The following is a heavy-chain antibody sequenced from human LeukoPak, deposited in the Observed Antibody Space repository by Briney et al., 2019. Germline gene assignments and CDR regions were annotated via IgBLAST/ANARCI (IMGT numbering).Heavy chain of an antibody. CDR1: GYTSTTYY. CDR3: ARRSGYTPQSFDY. CDR2: INPSGGST. J-gene: IGHJ4*02. V-gene: IGHV1-46*01. D-gene: IGHD3-3*01. Sequence: GASVKVSCKASGYTSTTYYMHWVRQAPGQGLEWMGIINPSGGSTSYAQKFQGRVTMTRDMSTSTVYMELSSLRSEDTAVYYCARRSGYTPQSFDYWGQGTLVTVSS.